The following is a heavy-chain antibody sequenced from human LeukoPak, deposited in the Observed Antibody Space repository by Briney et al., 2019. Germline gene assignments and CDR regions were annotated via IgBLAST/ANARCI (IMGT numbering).Heavy chain of an antibody. CDR3: ARGAVEMATDFDY. CDR2: IYYSGST. V-gene: IGHV4-59*01. Sequence: SETLSLTCTVSGGSISSYYWSWIRQPPGKGLEWIRYIYYSGSTNYNPSLKSRVTISVDTSKNQFSLKLSSVTAADTAVYYCARGAVEMATDFDYWGPGTLVTVSS. CDR1: GGSISSYY. D-gene: IGHD5-24*01. J-gene: IGHJ4*02.